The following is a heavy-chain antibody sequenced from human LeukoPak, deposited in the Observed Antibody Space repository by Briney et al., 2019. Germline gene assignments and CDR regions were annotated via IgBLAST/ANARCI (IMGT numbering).Heavy chain of an antibody. D-gene: IGHD6-19*01. J-gene: IGHJ4*02. V-gene: IGHV1-3*01. CDR2: INAGNGNR. CDR3: ARGGFIAVTGGFDY. CDR1: GYTFTTSA. Sequence: GASVKVSCKASGYTFTTSAIHWVRQAPGQRLEWMGWINAGNGNREYSQKFQGRVTITRDTPASTAYMELSSLRSEDTAVYYCARGGFIAVTGGFDYWGQGTLVTVSS.